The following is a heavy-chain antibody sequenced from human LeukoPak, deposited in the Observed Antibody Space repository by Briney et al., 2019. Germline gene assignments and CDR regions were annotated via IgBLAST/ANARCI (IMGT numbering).Heavy chain of an antibody. J-gene: IGHJ6*02. Sequence: GGSLRLSCAASGFTFSSYAMSWVRQAPGKGLEWASAISGSGGSTYYADSVKGRFTISRDNSKNTLYLQMNSLRAEDTAVYYCAKYGSSWPYYYYYGMDVWGQGTTVTVSS. CDR3: AKYGSSWPYYYYYGMDV. CDR1: GFTFSSYA. V-gene: IGHV3-23*01. CDR2: ISGSGGST. D-gene: IGHD6-13*01.